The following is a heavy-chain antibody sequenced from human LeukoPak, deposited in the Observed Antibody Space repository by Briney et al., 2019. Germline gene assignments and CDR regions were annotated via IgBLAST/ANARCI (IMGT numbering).Heavy chain of an antibody. J-gene: IGHJ6*02. CDR2: ITSNGSTI. D-gene: IGHD4-17*01. CDR1: GFTFSNYY. CDR3: VKIGDYNYYYYGMDV. V-gene: IGHV3-11*01. Sequence: GGSLRLSCAASGFTFSNYYMTWIRQAPGKGLEWVSYITSNGSTIYYADSVKGRFTISRDNAKNSLYLQMNSLRAEDTAVYYCVKIGDYNYYYYGMDVWGQGTTVTVSS.